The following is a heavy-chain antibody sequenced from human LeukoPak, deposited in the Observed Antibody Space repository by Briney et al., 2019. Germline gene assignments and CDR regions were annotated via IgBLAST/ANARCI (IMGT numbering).Heavy chain of an antibody. CDR2: ISSSSSYI. D-gene: IGHD1-14*01. CDR3: AREGTFLKLWLEDY. J-gene: IGHJ4*02. CDR1: GFTFSSYS. V-gene: IGHV3-21*01. Sequence: PGGSLRLSCAASGFTFSSYSMNWVRQAPGKGLEWVSSISSSSSYIYYADSVKGRFTISRDNAKNSLYLQMNSLRAEDTAVYYCAREGTFLKLWLEDYWGQGTLVTVSS.